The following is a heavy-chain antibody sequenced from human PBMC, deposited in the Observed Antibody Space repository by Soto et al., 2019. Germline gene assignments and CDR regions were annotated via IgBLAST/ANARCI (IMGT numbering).Heavy chain of an antibody. V-gene: IGHV3-7*05. J-gene: IGHJ4*02. CDR2: IKTDGSEK. CDR3: ASSMGRGGNDY. D-gene: IGHD3-10*01. Sequence: EVQLVESGGGLVQPGGSLRLSCAASGFTFSDYWMSWVRQAPGKGLECVANIKTDGSEKYYVDPVKGRFTISRDNAKNSLYLQMNSLRAEDRAVYYCASSMGRGGNDYWGQGTLVAVSS. CDR1: GFTFSDYW.